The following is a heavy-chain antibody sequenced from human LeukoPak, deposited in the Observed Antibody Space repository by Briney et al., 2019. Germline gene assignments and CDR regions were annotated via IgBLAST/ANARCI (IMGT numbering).Heavy chain of an antibody. CDR1: GGTFSSYA. J-gene: IGHJ5*02. CDR2: IIPIFGTA. D-gene: IGHD2/OR15-2a*01. Sequence: SVKVSCKASGGTFSSYAISWVRQAPGQGLEWMGGIIPIFGTANYAQKFQGKVTITADESTSTAYMELSSLRSEDTAVYYCARDPASYTFGNWFDPWGQGTLVTVSS. CDR3: ARDPASYTFGNWFDP. V-gene: IGHV1-69*13.